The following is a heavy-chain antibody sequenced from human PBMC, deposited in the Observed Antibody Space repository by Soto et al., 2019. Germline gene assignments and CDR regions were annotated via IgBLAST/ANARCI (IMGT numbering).Heavy chain of an antibody. CDR1: GGSISNHY. D-gene: IGHD1-7*01. CDR2: IYYSGST. CDR3: ARGQTGTTSGYYYYMDV. V-gene: IGHV4-59*11. Sequence: PSETLSLTCTVSGGSISNHYWSWIRQPPGKGLEWIGYIYYSGSTNYNSSLKSRVTISVDTSKNQFSLKLSSVTAADTAVYYCARGQTGTTSGYYYYMDVWGKGTTVTVSS. J-gene: IGHJ6*03.